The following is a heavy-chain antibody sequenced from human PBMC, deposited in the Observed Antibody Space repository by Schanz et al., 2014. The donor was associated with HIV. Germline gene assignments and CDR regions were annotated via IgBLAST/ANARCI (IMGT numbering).Heavy chain of an antibody. Sequence: QVQLVQSGAEVKKPGSSVKVSCKASGGTFMTYAMSWVRQAPGQGLEWMGGIIPLSGTTSYAQTLRGRVTITADKSTSTAYMELSSLRSEDTAVYYCARGGYSAFLSCDYWGQGTLVTVSS. J-gene: IGHJ4*02. V-gene: IGHV1-69*06. CDR3: ARGGYSAFLSCDY. CDR2: IIPLSGTT. CDR1: GGTFMTYA. D-gene: IGHD5-12*01.